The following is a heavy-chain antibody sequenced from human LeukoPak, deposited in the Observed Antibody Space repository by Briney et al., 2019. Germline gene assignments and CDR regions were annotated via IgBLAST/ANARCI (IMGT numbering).Heavy chain of an antibody. V-gene: IGHV4-59*12. J-gene: IGHJ3*02. Sequence: SETLSLTCTVSGGSISSYYWSWIRQSPGKGLEWIGYIYYTGSTNNNPSLKSRVTISVDTSKNQFSLKLSSVIAADTAVYYCARVEQQLVDAFDIWGQGTMVTVSS. D-gene: IGHD6-13*01. CDR2: IYYTGST. CDR1: GGSISSYY. CDR3: ARVEQQLVDAFDI.